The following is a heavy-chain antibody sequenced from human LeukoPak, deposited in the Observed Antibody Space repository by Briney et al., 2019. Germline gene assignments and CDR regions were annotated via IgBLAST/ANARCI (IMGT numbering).Heavy chain of an antibody. D-gene: IGHD2-21*02. Sequence: PGGSLRLSCAASGFTFSSYSMNWVRQAPGKGLEWVSYISSSSSTIYYADSVKGRFTISRDNAKNSLYLQMNSPRAEDTAVYYCARGRMVVTAYFEYWGQGTLVTVSS. V-gene: IGHV3-48*01. CDR1: GFTFSSYS. J-gene: IGHJ4*02. CDR2: ISSSSSTI. CDR3: ARGRMVVTAYFEY.